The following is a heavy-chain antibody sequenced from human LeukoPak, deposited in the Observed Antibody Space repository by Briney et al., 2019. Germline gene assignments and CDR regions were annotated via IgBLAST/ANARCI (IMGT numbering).Heavy chain of an antibody. CDR2: IDPNSGGT. D-gene: IGHD6-19*01. CDR1: GYTFTSYY. V-gene: IGHV1-2*02. Sequence: ASVKVSCKASGYTFTSYYMHWVRQAPGQGLEWMGWIDPNSGGTKYAQKFQGRVTMTRDTSISTAYMELSRLRSDDTAVYYCARDSSGWYMYWGQGTLVTVSS. CDR3: ARDSSGWYMY. J-gene: IGHJ4*02.